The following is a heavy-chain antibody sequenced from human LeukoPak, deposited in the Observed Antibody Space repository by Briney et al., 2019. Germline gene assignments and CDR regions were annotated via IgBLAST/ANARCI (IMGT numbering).Heavy chain of an antibody. CDR2: INHSGST. D-gene: IGHD2-2*01. V-gene: IGHV4-34*01. Sequence: SETLSLTCAVYGGSFSGYYWSWIRQLPGKGLEWIGEINHSGSTNYNPSLKSRVTISVDTSKNQFSLKLSSVTAADTAVYYCARGLVVPAAGAGFDPWGQGTLVTVSS. CDR1: GGSFSGYY. J-gene: IGHJ5*02. CDR3: ARGLVVPAAGAGFDP.